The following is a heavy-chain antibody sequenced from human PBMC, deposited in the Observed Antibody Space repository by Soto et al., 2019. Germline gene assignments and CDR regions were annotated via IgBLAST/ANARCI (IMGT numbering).Heavy chain of an antibody. J-gene: IGHJ4*02. CDR1: GGSISSGGYS. Sequence: PSETLSVTCAVSGGSISSGGYSWSWIRQPPGKGLEWIGYIYHSGSTYYNPSLKSRVTISVDRPKNQFSLKLSSVPAADTAVYYCARGGFEYYYGSGSYGGFDYWGQGTLGTVSS. V-gene: IGHV4-30-2*01. CDR3: ARGGFEYYYGSGSYGGFDY. CDR2: IYHSGST. D-gene: IGHD3-10*01.